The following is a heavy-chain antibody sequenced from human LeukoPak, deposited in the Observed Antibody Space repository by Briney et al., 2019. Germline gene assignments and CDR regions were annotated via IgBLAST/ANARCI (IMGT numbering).Heavy chain of an antibody. CDR3: ARGPNYFDSSGYLHY. CDR1: GFMFSNAW. CDR2: INTDGSKT. D-gene: IGHD3-22*01. V-gene: IGHV3-74*01. J-gene: IGHJ4*02. Sequence: GGSLRLSCAASGFMFSNAWMHWVRQAPGKGLVCDSRINTDGSKTGYADSVKGRFTVSRDNAKNTLYLQMDSLRAEDTAVYYCARGPNYFDSSGYLHYWGQGTLVTVSS.